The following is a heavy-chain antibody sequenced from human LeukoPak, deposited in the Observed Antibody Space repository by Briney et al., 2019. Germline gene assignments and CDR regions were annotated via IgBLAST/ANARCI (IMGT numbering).Heavy chain of an antibody. CDR2: ISAYNGNT. D-gene: IGHD2-8*01. CDR3: AREGPLGYCTNGVCSDY. J-gene: IGHJ4*02. Sequence: GASVKVSCKASGYTFTSYAMNWVRQAPGQGLEWMGWISAYNGNTNYAQKLQGRVTMTTDTSTSTAYMELRSLRSDDTAVYYCAREGPLGYCTNGVCSDYWGQGTLVTVSS. CDR1: GYTFTSYA. V-gene: IGHV1-18*01.